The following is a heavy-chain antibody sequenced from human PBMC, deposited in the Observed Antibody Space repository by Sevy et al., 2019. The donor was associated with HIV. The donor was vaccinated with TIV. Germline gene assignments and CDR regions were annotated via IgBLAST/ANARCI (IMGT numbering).Heavy chain of an antibody. D-gene: IGHD3-22*01. CDR1: GFTFSDYY. V-gene: IGHV3-11*01. CDR2: ISSSGSTI. J-gene: IGHJ3*02. CDR3: ARGYYDSSGYLDAFDI. Sequence: GGSLRLSCAASGFTFSDYYMSWIRQAPGKGLEWVSYISSSGSTIYYADSVKGRFTISRDNAKNSLSLQMNSLRAEDTVVYYCARGYYDSSGYLDAFDIWGQGTMVTVSS.